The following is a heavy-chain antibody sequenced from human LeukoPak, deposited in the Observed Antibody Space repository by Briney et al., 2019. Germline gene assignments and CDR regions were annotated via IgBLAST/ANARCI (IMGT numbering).Heavy chain of an antibody. Sequence: GGSLKLSCAASGFTFSGSAMHWVRQASGKGLEWVGRIRSKANSYAAAYAASVKGRFTISRDDSKNTAYLQMNSLKTEDTAVYYCTRHREYYYYMDVWGKGTTVTVSS. J-gene: IGHJ6*03. CDR2: IRSKANSYAA. D-gene: IGHD3-10*01. CDR1: GFTFSGSA. CDR3: TRHREYYYYMDV. V-gene: IGHV3-73*01.